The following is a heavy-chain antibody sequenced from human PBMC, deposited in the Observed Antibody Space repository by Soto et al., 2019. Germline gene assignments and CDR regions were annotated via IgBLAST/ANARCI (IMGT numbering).Heavy chain of an antibody. V-gene: IGHV3-21*06. D-gene: IGHD3-16*02. J-gene: IGHJ3*02. CDR1: AFSFNAYN. Sequence: EVQLVESGGGLVMPEESLRLSCAASAFSFNAYNMKWVRQATGKGLEWVSSISASGDKIFYADSVRGRFTIFRDNSRNSLYLQMNGLRVEDTAVYHCATIGALDGFHIWRQGTTVTVSS. CDR3: ATIGALDGFHI. CDR2: ISASGDKI.